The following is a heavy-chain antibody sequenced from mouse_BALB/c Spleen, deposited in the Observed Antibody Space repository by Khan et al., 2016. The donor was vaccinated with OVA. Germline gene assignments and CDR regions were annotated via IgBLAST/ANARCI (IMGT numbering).Heavy chain of an antibody. CDR3: ARGNYYGVSSWFVY. CDR1: GYTFTNYG. CDR2: INTNTGEP. Sequence: QIQLVQSGPELKKPGETVKISCKASGYTFTNYGMNWVKQAPGKGLKWMGWINTNTGEPTYAEEFKGRFAFSLETSASTAYLQINNLKNEDTATYFCARGNYYGVSSWFVYWGQGTLVTVSA. D-gene: IGHD1-1*01. V-gene: IGHV9-3*02. J-gene: IGHJ3*01.